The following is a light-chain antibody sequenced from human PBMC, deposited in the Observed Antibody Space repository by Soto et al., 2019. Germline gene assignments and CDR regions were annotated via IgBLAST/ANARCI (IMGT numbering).Light chain of an antibody. CDR1: QSISSW. V-gene: IGKV1-5*03. J-gene: IGKJ3*01. Sequence: DIQMTQSPATLSASVGDRVIITCRASQSISSWLAWYQQKPGKAPKLLIYKASSLESGVPSRFSGSGSGIEFTLTISSLQPDDFATYYCQHYNSYPITFGPGTKVDIK. CDR3: QHYNSYPIT. CDR2: KAS.